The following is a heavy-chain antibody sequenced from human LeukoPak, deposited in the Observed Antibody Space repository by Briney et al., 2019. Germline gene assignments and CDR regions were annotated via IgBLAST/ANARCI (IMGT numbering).Heavy chain of an antibody. Sequence: GGSLRLSCAASGFTFSSYAMHWVRQAPGKGLEWVAVISYDGSNKYYADSVKGRFTISRDNSKNTLYLQMNSLRAEDTAVYYCARAGGGIADYWGQGTLVTVSS. CDR3: ARAGGGIADY. CDR1: GFTFSSYA. V-gene: IGHV3-30*04. CDR2: ISYDGSNK. D-gene: IGHD6-13*01. J-gene: IGHJ4*02.